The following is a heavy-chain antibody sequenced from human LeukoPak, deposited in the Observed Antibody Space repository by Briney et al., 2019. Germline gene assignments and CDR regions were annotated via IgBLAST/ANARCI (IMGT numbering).Heavy chain of an antibody. CDR3: VRLGDSSGYYDY. Sequence: PGGSLRLSCAASGFTFSPYWVSWVRQAPGKGLEWVASIKPDGSGKYYVDSVKGRFTISRDNAKNALYLQLNSLRAEDTAVYFCVRLGDSSGYYDYWGQGTLVTVSS. V-gene: IGHV3-7*01. CDR1: GFTFSPYW. CDR2: IKPDGSGK. J-gene: IGHJ4*02. D-gene: IGHD3-22*01.